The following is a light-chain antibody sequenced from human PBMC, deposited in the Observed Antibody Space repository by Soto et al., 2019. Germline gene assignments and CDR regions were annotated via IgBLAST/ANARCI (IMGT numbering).Light chain of an antibody. V-gene: IGLV2-14*01. CDR3: SSYSSRHSLV. CDR1: SSDVGGSYY. CDR2: EAS. Sequence: QSALTQPASVSGSPGQSITISCTGTSSDVGGSYYVSWFQHLPGKAPKLIIWEASNRPSGVSSRFSGSKSDNTAYLTISGLQAEDEADYYYSSYSSRHSLVFGTGTKLTVL. J-gene: IGLJ1*01.